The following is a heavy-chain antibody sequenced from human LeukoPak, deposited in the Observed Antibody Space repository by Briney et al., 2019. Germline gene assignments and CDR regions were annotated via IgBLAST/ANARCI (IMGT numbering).Heavy chain of an antibody. J-gene: IGHJ4*02. D-gene: IGHD6-6*01. CDR3: ARALYSSSEKSYGVDY. CDR2: IYHSGST. Sequence: SETLSLTCTVSGYSISSGYYWGWIRQPPGKGLEWIGSIYHSGSTYYNPSLKSRVTISVDTSKNQFSLKLSSVTAADTAVYYCARALYSSSEKSYGVDYWGQGTLVTVSS. CDR1: GYSISSGYY. V-gene: IGHV4-38-2*02.